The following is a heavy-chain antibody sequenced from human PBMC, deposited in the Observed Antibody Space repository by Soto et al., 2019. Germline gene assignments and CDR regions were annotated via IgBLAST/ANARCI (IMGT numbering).Heavy chain of an antibody. Sequence: GSLRLSCAASGFTFSSYAMHWVRQAPGKGLEWVAVISYDGSNKYYADSVKGRFTISRDNSKNTLYLQMNSLRAEDTAVYYCARDGVVVAASYYYYGMDVWGQGTTVTVSS. D-gene: IGHD2-15*01. CDR1: GFTFSSYA. CDR2: ISYDGSNK. V-gene: IGHV3-30-3*01. J-gene: IGHJ6*02. CDR3: ARDGVVVAASYYYYGMDV.